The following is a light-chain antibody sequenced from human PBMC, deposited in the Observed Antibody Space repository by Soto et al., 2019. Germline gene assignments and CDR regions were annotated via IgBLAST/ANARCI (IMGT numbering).Light chain of an antibody. CDR3: QQYNNWPPPIT. J-gene: IGKJ5*01. V-gene: IGKV3-15*01. CDR1: QSFSSN. CDR2: GAS. Sequence: EIMMTQSPATLSLSPREKTTLSSRASQSFSSNLAWYQQKPGQAPRLLIYGASTRATGIPAWFSGSGSGTEFTLTISSLQSEDFAVYYCQQYNNWPPPITFGQGTRLEIK.